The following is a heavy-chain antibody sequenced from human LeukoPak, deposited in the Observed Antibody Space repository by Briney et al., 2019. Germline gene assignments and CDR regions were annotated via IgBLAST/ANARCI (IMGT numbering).Heavy chain of an antibody. V-gene: IGHV3-30*02. CDR2: IRYDGSNK. CDR1: GFTFSSYG. J-gene: IGHJ4*02. Sequence: GGSLRLSCAASGFTFSSYGMHWVRQAPGKGLEWVAFIRYDGSNKYYADSVKGRFTISRDNSKNTLYLQMNSLRAEDTAVYYCAKDRYCYDSSGCPDYWGQGTLVTVSS. CDR3: AKDRYCYDSSGCPDY. D-gene: IGHD3-22*01.